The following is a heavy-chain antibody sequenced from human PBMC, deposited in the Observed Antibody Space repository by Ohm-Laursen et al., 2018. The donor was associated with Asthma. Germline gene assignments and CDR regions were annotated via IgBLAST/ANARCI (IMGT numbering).Heavy chain of an antibody. Sequence: SLRLSCTASGFTFSSYAMSWVRQVPGKGLEWVAFISTASTFIYYADSVRGRFTTSRDNAKNSVYLQMNSLRAEDTALYYCARIGPEWELPGREYSLHHWGQGTQVTVSS. CDR2: ISTASTFI. J-gene: IGHJ1*01. CDR3: ARIGPEWELPGREYSLHH. V-gene: IGHV3-21*01. D-gene: IGHD1-26*01. CDR1: GFTFSSYA.